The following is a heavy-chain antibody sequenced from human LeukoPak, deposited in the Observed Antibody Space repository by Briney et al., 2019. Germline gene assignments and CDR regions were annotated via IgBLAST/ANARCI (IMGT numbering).Heavy chain of an antibody. V-gene: IGHV3-20*04. J-gene: IGHJ4*02. CDR3: AREEGGYFDY. D-gene: IGHD3-16*01. CDR2: INWNGGST. CDR1: GFSFDDYD. Sequence: GGSLRLSCAASGFSFDDYDMSWVRQAPGKGLEWVSGINWNGGSTGYADSVKGRFTIPRDNAKNSLYLQMSSLRAEDTALYYCAREEGGYFDYWGQGTLVTVSS.